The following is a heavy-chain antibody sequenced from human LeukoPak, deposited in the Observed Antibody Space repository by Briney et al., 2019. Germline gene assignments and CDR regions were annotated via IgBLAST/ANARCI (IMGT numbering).Heavy chain of an antibody. CDR3: ARDRGNWNYAAAFDV. J-gene: IGHJ3*01. D-gene: IGHD1-7*01. V-gene: IGHV3-48*03. CDR1: GFTFSSYE. Sequence: AGGSLRLSCAASGFTFSSYEMNWVRQAPGKGLEWVSYISSSGGTIYYADSVKGRFTISRDNAKNSLYLQMCSLRAEDTAIYYCARDRGNWNYAAAFDVWGQGTMVTVSS. CDR2: ISSSGGTI.